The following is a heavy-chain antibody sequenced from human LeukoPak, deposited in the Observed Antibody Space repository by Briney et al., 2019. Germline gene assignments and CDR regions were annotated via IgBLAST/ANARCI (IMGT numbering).Heavy chain of an antibody. D-gene: IGHD4-23*01. Sequence: GGSLRLSCAASGFTFSTYGMHWVRQAPGKGLEWMTFIQAGGDEKYYAESVKGRFTVSRDNSKDTLYLQMNSLRAEDTAVYYCARDTPGYGGDDFDYWGQGALVTVSS. J-gene: IGHJ4*02. CDR1: GFTFSTYG. CDR2: IQAGGDEK. CDR3: ARDTPGYGGDDFDY. V-gene: IGHV3-30*02.